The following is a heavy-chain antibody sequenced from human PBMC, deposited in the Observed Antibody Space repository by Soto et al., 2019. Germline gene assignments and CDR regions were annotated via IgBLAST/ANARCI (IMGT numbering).Heavy chain of an antibody. Sequence: QVQLVQSGAEVKKPGSSVKVSCKASGGTFSTSAISWVRQVPGQGLEWVGGIMPVFATPDYAQKFQGRVTITADESTTTAYLELTSLRTDDTAVYYCARDKDRQQLGGNYYYILDVWGQGTAITVSS. CDR1: GGTFSTSA. D-gene: IGHD1-26*01. V-gene: IGHV1-69*12. CDR2: IMPVFATP. CDR3: ARDKDRQQLGGNYYYILDV. J-gene: IGHJ6*02.